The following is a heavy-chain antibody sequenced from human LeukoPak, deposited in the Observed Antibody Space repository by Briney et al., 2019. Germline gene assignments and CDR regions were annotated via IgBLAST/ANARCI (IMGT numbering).Heavy chain of an antibody. V-gene: IGHV4-39*07. CDR1: GGSISSSSYY. CDR3: ARDLGMVVTPSYYFDY. Sequence: PSETLSLTCTVSGGSISSSSYYWGWIRQPPGKGLEWIGSIYYSGSTYYNPSLKSRVTISVDTSKNQFSLKLSSVTAADTAVYYCARDLGMVVTPSYYFDYWGQGTLVTVSS. J-gene: IGHJ4*02. CDR2: IYYSGST. D-gene: IGHD4-23*01.